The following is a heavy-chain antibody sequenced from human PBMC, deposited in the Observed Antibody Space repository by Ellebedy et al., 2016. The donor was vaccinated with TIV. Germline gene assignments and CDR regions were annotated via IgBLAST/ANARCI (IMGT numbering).Heavy chain of an antibody. V-gene: IGHV3-53*01. Sequence: GESLKISCAASGFSITYNYMTWARRAPGKGLEWVSVIYADGSTSYAESVKGRFTISRDRSKNIVYLQMNSLRVDDTAVYYCARVFVRGYYPRYYFDFWGQGTLVTVSS. J-gene: IGHJ4*02. CDR1: GFSITYNY. CDR2: IYADGST. CDR3: ARVFVRGYYPRYYFDF. D-gene: IGHD3-3*01.